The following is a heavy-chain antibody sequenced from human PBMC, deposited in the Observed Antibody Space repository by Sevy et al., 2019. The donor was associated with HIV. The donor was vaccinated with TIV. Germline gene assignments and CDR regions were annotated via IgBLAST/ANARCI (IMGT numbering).Heavy chain of an antibody. J-gene: IGHJ5*02. CDR1: GFTFSDYY. CDR3: AGGKYWFDP. V-gene: IGHV3-11*04. Sequence: GGSLRLSCAASGFTFSDYYWGWIRQAPGKGLEWVSHISPSAKTTYYADSVKGRFTISRDNAKKSLYLQMNSLRAEDPALYYWAGGKYWFDPRGQGTLVNVSS. CDR2: ISPSAKTT. D-gene: IGHD6-6*01.